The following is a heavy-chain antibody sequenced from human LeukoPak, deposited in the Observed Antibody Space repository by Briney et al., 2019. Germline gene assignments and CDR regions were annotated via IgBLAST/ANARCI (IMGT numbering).Heavy chain of an antibody. Sequence: GRSLRLSCAASGFTFSSYGMHWVRQAPGKGLEWVAVISYDGSNKYYADSVKGRFTISRDNSKNTLYLQMNSLRAEDTAVYYCARDLKLEWFGELLFSYYYGMDVWGQGTTVTVSS. D-gene: IGHD3-10*01. CDR1: GFTFSSYG. J-gene: IGHJ6*02. CDR3: ARDLKLEWFGELLFSYYYGMDV. V-gene: IGHV3-30*03. CDR2: ISYDGSNK.